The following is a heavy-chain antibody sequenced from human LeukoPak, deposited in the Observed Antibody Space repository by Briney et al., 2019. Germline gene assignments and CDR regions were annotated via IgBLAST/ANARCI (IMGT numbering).Heavy chain of an antibody. D-gene: IGHD2-8*01. Sequence: GASVKVSCKASGASLSTYAISWVREAPGQGLEWMGRIIPIFGTPKYAQRFQGRVTITADIGSSTAYIEVNNLTSEDTAVYFCAKQGALRQDYYMDVWGNGTTVTVSS. J-gene: IGHJ6*03. CDR2: IIPIFGTP. CDR1: GASLSTYA. CDR3: AKQGALRQDYYMDV. V-gene: IGHV1-69*06.